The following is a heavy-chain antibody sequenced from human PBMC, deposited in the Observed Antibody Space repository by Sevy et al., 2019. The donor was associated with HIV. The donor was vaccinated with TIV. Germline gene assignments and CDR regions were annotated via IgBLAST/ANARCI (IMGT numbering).Heavy chain of an antibody. CDR1: GYSFTSYW. V-gene: IGHV5-51*01. CDR3: ARAGSYSNSHSDKPDAFDI. D-gene: IGHD3-10*01. J-gene: IGHJ3*02. CDR2: IYPGDSDT. Sequence: GESPKISCKGSGYSFTSYWIGWVRQMPGKGLEWMGIIYPGDSDTRYSPSFQGQVTISADKSISTAYLQWSSLKASDTAMYYCARAGSYSNSHSDKPDAFDIWGQGTMVTVSS.